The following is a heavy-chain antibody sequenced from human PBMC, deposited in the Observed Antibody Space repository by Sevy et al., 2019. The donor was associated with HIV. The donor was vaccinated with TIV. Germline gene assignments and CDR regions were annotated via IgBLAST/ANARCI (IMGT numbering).Heavy chain of an antibody. V-gene: IGHV3-30*03. D-gene: IGHD5-18*01. CDR1: GFTFSSYG. J-gene: IGHJ4*01. Sequence: GGSLRLSCAASGFTFSSYGMHWVRQAPGKGLEWVAVISYDGSNKYYADSVKGRFTISRDNSKNTLYLQMNSLRAEDTAVYYCATSGYSYGSWGHGRGFDYWGHGTLVTLS. CDR3: ATSGYSYGSWGHGRGFDY. CDR2: ISYDGSNK.